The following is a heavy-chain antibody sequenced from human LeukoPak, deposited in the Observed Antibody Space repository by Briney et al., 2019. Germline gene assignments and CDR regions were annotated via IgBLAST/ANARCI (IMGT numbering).Heavy chain of an antibody. CDR1: GFTVSSNY. CDR2: IYSGGST. V-gene: IGHV3-66*01. CDR3: AKYDTSVNFDY. D-gene: IGHD3-22*01. J-gene: IGHJ4*02. Sequence: PGGSLRLSCAASGFTVSSNYMSWVRQAPGKGLEWVSVIYSGGSTYYADSVKGRFTISRDNSKNTLYLQMNSLKTDDTAVYYCAKYDTSVNFDYWGQGTLVTVSS.